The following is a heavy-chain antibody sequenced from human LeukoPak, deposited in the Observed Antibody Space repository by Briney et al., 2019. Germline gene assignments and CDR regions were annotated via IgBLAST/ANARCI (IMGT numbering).Heavy chain of an antibody. J-gene: IGHJ3*02. CDR1: GFTFSSYG. CDR2: IRYDGSNK. Sequence: GGSLRLSCAASGFTFSSYGMHWVRQAPGKGLEWVAFIRYDGSNKYYADSVKGRFTISRDNSKNTLYLQMNSLRAEDTAVYYCAKYGAPSSSSSGGPLAFDIWGQGTMVTVSS. D-gene: IGHD6-6*01. CDR3: AKYGAPSSSSSGGPLAFDI. V-gene: IGHV3-30*02.